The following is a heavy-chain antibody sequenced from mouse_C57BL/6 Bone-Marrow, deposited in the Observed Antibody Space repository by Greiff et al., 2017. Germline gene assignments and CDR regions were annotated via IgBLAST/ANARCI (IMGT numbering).Heavy chain of an antibody. V-gene: IGHV1-15*01. CDR2: IDPETGGT. J-gene: IGHJ1*03. CDR1: GYTFTDYE. CDR3: TKGIGGYFEV. Sequence: LVESGAELVRPGASVTLSCTASGYTFTDYEMHWVKQTPVHGLEWIGAIDPETGGTAYNQKFKGKAILTADKSSSTAYMELRSVTSEDSAVYYCTKGIGGYFEVWGTGTTVTVSS.